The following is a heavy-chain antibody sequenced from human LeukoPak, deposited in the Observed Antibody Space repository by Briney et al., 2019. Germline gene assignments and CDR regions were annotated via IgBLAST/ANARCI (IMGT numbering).Heavy chain of an antibody. CDR2: IGGSGGNT. D-gene: IGHD5-18*01. Sequence: GGSLRLSCAASGFTFSSYAMSWVRQAPGKGLEWVSSIGGSGGNTFYADSVKGRFTISRDKSKNTLYLQMNSLRAEDTAVYYCAKVATAMGTYYFDYWGQGTLVTVSS. CDR1: GFTFSSYA. CDR3: AKVATAMGTYYFDY. V-gene: IGHV3-23*01. J-gene: IGHJ4*02.